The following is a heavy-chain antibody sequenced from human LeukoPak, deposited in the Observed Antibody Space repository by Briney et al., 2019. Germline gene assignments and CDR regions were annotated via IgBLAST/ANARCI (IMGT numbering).Heavy chain of an antibody. CDR1: GYTFTGYY. CDR2: INTNTGNP. J-gene: IGHJ5*02. V-gene: IGHV7-4-1*02. CDR3: ARDLVEGYSSSWYRTYNWFDP. Sequence: ASVKVSCKASGYTFTGYYMHWVRQAPGQGLEWMGWINTNTGNPTYAQGFTGRFVFSLDTSVSTAYLQISSLKAEDTAVYYCARDLVEGYSSSWYRTYNWFDPWGQGTLVTVSS. D-gene: IGHD6-13*01.